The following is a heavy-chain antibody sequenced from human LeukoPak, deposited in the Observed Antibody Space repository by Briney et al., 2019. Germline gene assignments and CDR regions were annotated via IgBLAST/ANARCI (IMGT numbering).Heavy chain of an antibody. CDR1: GYTFIDYY. Sequence: ASVKVSCKASGYTFIDYYIHWVRQAPGQGLEWMGSNNPNSDVTNYAQNFQGRVTMTRDTFIRTAYMELSRLTSDDTAVYYCARGRSFGELGVYWGQGTLLTVSS. CDR2: NNPNSDVT. CDR3: ARGRSFGELGVY. V-gene: IGHV1-2*02. D-gene: IGHD3-10*01. J-gene: IGHJ4*02.